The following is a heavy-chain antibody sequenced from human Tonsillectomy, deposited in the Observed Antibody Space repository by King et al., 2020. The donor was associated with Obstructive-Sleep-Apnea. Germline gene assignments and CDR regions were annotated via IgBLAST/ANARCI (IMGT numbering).Heavy chain of an antibody. CDR1: GDSISSGNYF. D-gene: IGHD6-19*01. Sequence: QLQESGPGLAKASETLSLTCSVSGDSISSGNYFWGWIRQPPGKGLECIGSFYYTGGACYNPSLNNRATISRDTSAIQFSLRLSSVTAADTAVYYCAREIHVAGQPPDPSPQHYYYAMDVWGQGTTVTVSS. CDR2: FYYTGGA. J-gene: IGHJ6*02. CDR3: AREIHVAGQPPDPSPQHYYYAMDV. V-gene: IGHV4-39*07.